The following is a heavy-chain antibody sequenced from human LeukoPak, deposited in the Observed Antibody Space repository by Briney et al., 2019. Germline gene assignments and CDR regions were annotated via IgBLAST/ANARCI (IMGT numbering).Heavy chain of an antibody. CDR1: GFTFDDYA. Sequence: GGSLRLSCAASGFTFDDYAMHWVRQAPGKGLEWVSGISWNSGSIGYADSVKGRFTISRDNAKNSLYLQMNSLRAEDMALYYCAKDRGSSWFRYYFDHWGQGTLVTVSS. J-gene: IGHJ4*02. CDR2: ISWNSGSI. D-gene: IGHD6-13*01. CDR3: AKDRGSSWFRYYFDH. V-gene: IGHV3-9*03.